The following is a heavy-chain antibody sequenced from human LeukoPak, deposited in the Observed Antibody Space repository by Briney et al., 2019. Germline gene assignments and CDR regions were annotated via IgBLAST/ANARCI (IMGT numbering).Heavy chain of an antibody. V-gene: IGHV3-15*07. CDR2: IKPKTDGETT. J-gene: IGHJ4*02. CDR3: ITPLPYSAQ. CDR1: GFTFSNAY. Sequence: GGSLRLSCAASGFTFSNAYMNWVRQAPGKGLEWVGRIKPKTDGETTEYAAPVKGRFSISRDDTKNVLYLQMNSLKTEDTAIYYCITPLPYSAQGGQGTLVTVSS. D-gene: IGHD2-21*01.